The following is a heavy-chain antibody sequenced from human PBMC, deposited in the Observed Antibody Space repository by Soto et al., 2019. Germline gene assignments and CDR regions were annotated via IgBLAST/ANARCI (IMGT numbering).Heavy chain of an antibody. CDR1: GGSFSGYY. CDR2: INHSGST. CDR3: ARGIEYSSSQFDY. J-gene: IGHJ4*02. V-gene: IGHV4-34*01. Sequence: SETLSLTCAVYGGSFSGYYWSWIRQPPGKGLEWIGEINHSGSTNYNPSLKSRVTISVDTSKNQFSLKLSSVTAADTAVYYCARGIEYSSSQFDYWGQGTLVTVSS. D-gene: IGHD6-6*01.